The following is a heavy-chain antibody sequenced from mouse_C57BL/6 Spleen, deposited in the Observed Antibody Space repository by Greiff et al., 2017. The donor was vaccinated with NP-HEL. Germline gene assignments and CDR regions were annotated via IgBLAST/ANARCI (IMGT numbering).Heavy chain of an antibody. V-gene: IGHV1-81*01. J-gene: IGHJ3*01. CDR2: IYPRSGNT. Sequence: QVQLKESGAELARPGASVKLSCKASGYTFTSYGISWVKQRTGQGLEWIGEIYPRSGNTYYNEKFKGKATLTADKSSSTAYMELRSLTSEDSAVYFCAREENPRGFAYWGQGTLVTVSA. CDR1: GYTFTSYG. CDR3: AREENPRGFAY.